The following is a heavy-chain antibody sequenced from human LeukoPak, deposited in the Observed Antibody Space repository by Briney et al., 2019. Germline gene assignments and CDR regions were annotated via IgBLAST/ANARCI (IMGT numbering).Heavy chain of an antibody. Sequence: GGSLRLSCAASGFTFSSYAMHWVRQAPGKGLEYVSAISSNGGSTYYANSVKGRFTISRDNSKNTLYLQMGSLRAEDMAVYYCARGLGGSGSYYNDYWGQGTLVTVSS. CDR2: ISSNGGST. J-gene: IGHJ4*02. D-gene: IGHD3-10*01. CDR3: ARGLGGSGSYYNDY. CDR1: GFTFSSYA. V-gene: IGHV3-64*01.